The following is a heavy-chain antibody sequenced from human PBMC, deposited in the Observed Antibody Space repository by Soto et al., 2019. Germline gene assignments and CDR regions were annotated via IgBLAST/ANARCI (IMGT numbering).Heavy chain of an antibody. V-gene: IGHV4-59*12. J-gene: IGHJ5*02. D-gene: IGHD4-17*01. CDR2: IYYSGST. CDR1: GGSISSYY. CDR3: AREVDDYGGNQNWFDP. Sequence: PSETLSLTCTVSGGSISSYYWSWIRQPPGKGLEWIGYIYYSGSTNYNPSLKSRVTISVDTSKNQFSLKLSSVTAADTAVYYCAREVDDYGGNQNWFDPWGQGTLVTVSS.